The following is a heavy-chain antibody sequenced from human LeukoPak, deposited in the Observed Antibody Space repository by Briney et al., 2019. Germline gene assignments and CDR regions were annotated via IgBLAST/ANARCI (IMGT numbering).Heavy chain of an antibody. CDR3: AKDHDYYASGPI. CDR1: GFTFSSYS. V-gene: IGHV3-21*04. CDR2: ISSSSSYI. J-gene: IGHJ3*02. D-gene: IGHD3-10*01. Sequence: PGGSLRLSCAASGFTFSSYSMNWVRQAPGKGLEWVSSISSSSSYIYYADSVKGRFTISRDNSKNTLYLQMNSLRAEDTAVYYCAKDHDYYASGPIWGQGTMVTVSS.